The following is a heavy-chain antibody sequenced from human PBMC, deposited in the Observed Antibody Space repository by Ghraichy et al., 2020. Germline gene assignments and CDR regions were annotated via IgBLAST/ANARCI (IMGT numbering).Heavy chain of an antibody. Sequence: GGSPRLSCAASGFTFTDHWMNWVRQAPGKGLEWVASISQDGTEKSYVDSVRGRFTISRDNAQNSLYLQMNSLSGEDTAVYYCARDWGFCSGGRCNTRLDYWGQGTLVTVSS. CDR3: ARDWGFCSGGRCNTRLDY. V-gene: IGHV3-7*01. D-gene: IGHD2-15*01. J-gene: IGHJ4*02. CDR2: ISQDGTEK. CDR1: GFTFTDHW.